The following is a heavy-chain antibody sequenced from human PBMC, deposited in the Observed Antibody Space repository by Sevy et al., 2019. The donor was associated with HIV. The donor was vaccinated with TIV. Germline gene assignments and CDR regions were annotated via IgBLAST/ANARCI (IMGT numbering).Heavy chain of an antibody. Sequence: GGSLRLSCAASGFTFSSYWMSWVRQAPGKGLEWVANIKQDGSEKYYVDSVKGRFTISGDNAKNSLYLQMNSLRAEDTAVYYCARDEGYDDYGDYIPFDIWGQGTMVTVSS. J-gene: IGHJ3*02. D-gene: IGHD4-17*01. V-gene: IGHV3-7*03. CDR1: GFTFSSYW. CDR3: ARDEGYDDYGDYIPFDI. CDR2: IKQDGSEK.